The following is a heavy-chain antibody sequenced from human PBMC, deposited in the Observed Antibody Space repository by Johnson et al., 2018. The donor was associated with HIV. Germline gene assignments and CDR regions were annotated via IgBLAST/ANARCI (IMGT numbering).Heavy chain of an antibody. D-gene: IGHD3/OR15-3a*01. Sequence: QVQLVESGGGVVQPGGSLRLSCAASGFTFSSYGMHWVRQAPGKGLAWVAFIRYDGSNKYYADSVKGRFTISRDNSKNTLYLQMNSLRAEDTAVYYCAMGTGDHDAFDIWGQGTMVTVSS. V-gene: IGHV3-30*02. CDR2: IRYDGSNK. J-gene: IGHJ3*02. CDR3: AMGTGDHDAFDI. CDR1: GFTFSSYG.